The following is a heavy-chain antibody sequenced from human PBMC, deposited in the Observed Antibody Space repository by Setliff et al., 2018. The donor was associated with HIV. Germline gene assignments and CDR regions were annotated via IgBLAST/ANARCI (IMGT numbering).Heavy chain of an antibody. CDR2: IYPGDSDT. J-gene: IGHJ5*01. CDR1: GYTFTNYW. D-gene: IGHD3-3*01. V-gene: IGHV5-51*01. CDR3: ARQPTDTSGYNNWFDY. Sequence: GESLKISCRGSGYTFTNYWIGWVRQMPGRGLEWMGIIYPGDSDTRYSPSFEGQVTMSADKSINTAYLQWNSLKASDTAMYYCARQPTDTSGYNNWFDYWGQGMLVTVSS.